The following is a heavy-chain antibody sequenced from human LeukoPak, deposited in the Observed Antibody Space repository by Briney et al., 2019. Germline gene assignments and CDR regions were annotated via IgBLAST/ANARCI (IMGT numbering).Heavy chain of an antibody. J-gene: IGHJ4*02. CDR2: ISAYNGNT. Sequence: ASVTVSCTASGYTFTSYGISWVRQAPGQGLEWMGWISAYNGNTNYAQKLQGRVTMTTDTSTSTAYMELRSLRSDDTAVYYCARSYYDFWSGYYAHDYWGQGTLVTVSS. CDR3: ARSYYDFWSGYYAHDY. V-gene: IGHV1-18*01. CDR1: GYTFTSYG. D-gene: IGHD3-3*01.